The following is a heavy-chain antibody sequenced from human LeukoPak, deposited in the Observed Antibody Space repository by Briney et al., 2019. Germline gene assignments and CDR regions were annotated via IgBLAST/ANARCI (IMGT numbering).Heavy chain of an antibody. D-gene: IGHD3-10*01. Sequence: GSSVKVSCKASGYTFTGQYLHWVRQAPGQGLEWMGWINPNTGVTNYAQRFQGRVAMTRDTTITTAYMELSRLRSDDTAVYYCASGSGTYSPDYWGQGTLVTVSS. CDR1: GYTFTGQY. J-gene: IGHJ4*02. V-gene: IGHV1-2*02. CDR2: INPNTGVT. CDR3: ASGSGTYSPDY.